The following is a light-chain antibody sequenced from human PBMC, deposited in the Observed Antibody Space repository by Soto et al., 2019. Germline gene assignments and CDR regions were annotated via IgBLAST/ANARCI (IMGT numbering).Light chain of an antibody. J-gene: IGKJ3*01. Sequence: EIVMTQSPAPLSVSPGGRATLSRRASQSIGDTLAWYQQKPGQAPRLLIYGASSRATGIPDRFSGSGSGTDFTLTISRLEPEDFAVYYCQQYGSSPFTFGPGTKVDIK. CDR2: GAS. CDR1: QSIGDT. V-gene: IGKV3-20*01. CDR3: QQYGSSPFT.